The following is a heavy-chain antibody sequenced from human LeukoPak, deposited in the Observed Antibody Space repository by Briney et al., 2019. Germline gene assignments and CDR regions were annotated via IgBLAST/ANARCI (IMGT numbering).Heavy chain of an antibody. CDR2: INTDGSST. J-gene: IGHJ5*02. Sequence: GGSLRLSCAASGFTFSSYWMHWVRQAPGKGLVWVSRINTDGSSTSYADSVKGRFTISRDNAMNTAYLQMNSLRAEDTAVYYCARVKVGSWDWFDPWGQGTLVTVSS. CDR3: ARVKVGSWDWFDP. D-gene: IGHD1-26*01. CDR1: GFTFSSYW. V-gene: IGHV3-74*01.